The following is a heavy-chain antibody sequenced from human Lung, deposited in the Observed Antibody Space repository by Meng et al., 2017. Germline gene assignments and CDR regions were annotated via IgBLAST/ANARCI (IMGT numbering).Heavy chain of an antibody. J-gene: IGHJ4*02. D-gene: IGHD4-11*01. CDR2: INHSAST. CDR1: GGSLSDYY. Sequence: GWLKPLAPRSLSCVFAGGSLSDYYWSSSRQPPGKGLKWIGEINHSASTIYNPSLASPATISVDTSQNNLSLKLSSVTAADSAVYYCARGPTTMAHDFDYWGQGTLVTVSS. V-gene: IGHV4-34*01. CDR3: ARGPTTMAHDFDY.